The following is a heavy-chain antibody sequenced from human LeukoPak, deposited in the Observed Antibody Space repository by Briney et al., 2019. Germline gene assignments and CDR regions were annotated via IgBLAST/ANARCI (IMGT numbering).Heavy chain of an antibody. J-gene: IGHJ3*02. Sequence: SETLSLTCAVSGGSISSGGYSWSWIRQPPGKGLEWIGYIYHSGSTYYNPSLKSRVTISVDRSKNQFSLKLSSVTAADTAVYYCATASGALWSSDDDAFDIWGQGTMVTVSS. CDR1: GGSISSGGYS. V-gene: IGHV4-30-2*01. CDR3: ATASGALWSSDDDAFDI. D-gene: IGHD5-18*01. CDR2: IYHSGST.